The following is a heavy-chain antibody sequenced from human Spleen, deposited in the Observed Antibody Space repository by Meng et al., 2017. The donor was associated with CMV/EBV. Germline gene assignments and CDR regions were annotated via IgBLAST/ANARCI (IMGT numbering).Heavy chain of an antibody. CDR2: INWNGDTT. V-gene: IGHV3-20*04. J-gene: IGHJ6*02. CDR3: ARDLPHDNSYGMDV. CDR1: GFTFDDYG. D-gene: IGHD5-24*01. Sequence: GESLKISCAASGFTFDDYGMSWVRQAPGKGLEWVSAINWNGDTTGYADSVKGRFTISRDNAKNSLYLQMNSLRDEDTAVYYCARDLPHDNSYGMDVWGQGTTVTVSS.